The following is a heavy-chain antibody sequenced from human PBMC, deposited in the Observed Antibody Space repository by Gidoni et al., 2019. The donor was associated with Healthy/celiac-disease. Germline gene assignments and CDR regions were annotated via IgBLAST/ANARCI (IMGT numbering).Heavy chain of an antibody. D-gene: IGHD3-16*02. J-gene: IGHJ3*02. V-gene: IGHV4-34*01. CDR2: INHSGST. CDR3: ARKDYIWGSYRYTEAFDI. CDR1: GGSFSGYS. Sequence: QVQLQQWGAGLLKPSETLSLTCAVYGGSFSGYSWSWIRQPPGKGLEWIGEINHSGSTNYNPSLKSRVTISVDTSKNQFSLKLSSVTAADTAVYYCARKDYIWGSYRYTEAFDIWGQGTMVTVSS.